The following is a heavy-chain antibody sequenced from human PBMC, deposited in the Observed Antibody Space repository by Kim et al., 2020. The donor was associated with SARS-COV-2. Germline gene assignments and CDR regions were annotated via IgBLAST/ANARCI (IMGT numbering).Heavy chain of an antibody. CDR3: AKAGQRLVWGSSDY. J-gene: IGHJ4*02. D-gene: IGHD6-13*01. CDR2: ISAGGDRT. Sequence: GGSLRLSCTVSGFTFSSYAMTWVRQAPGKGLEWVSSISAGGDRTYYADSVKGRFTISRDNSKNTLYLQISTLSAEDTALYYCAKAGQRLVWGSSDYSGQG. CDR1: GFTFSSYA. V-gene: IGHV3-23*01.